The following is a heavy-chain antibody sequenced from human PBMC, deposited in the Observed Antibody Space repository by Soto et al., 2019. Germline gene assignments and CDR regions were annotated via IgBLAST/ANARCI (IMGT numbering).Heavy chain of an antibody. Sequence: QVQLGQSGAEVKKPGSSVKVSCKASGGTFSSYAISWVRQAPGQGLEWMGGIIPIFGTANYAQKFQGRVTITADESTSTAYMELSSLSSEATAVYYCARDAKITMVRGVIIPGVDYWGQGTLVTVSS. D-gene: IGHD3-10*01. J-gene: IGHJ4*02. CDR3: ARDAKITMVRGVIIPGVDY. CDR2: IIPIFGTA. CDR1: GGTFSSYA. V-gene: IGHV1-69*01.